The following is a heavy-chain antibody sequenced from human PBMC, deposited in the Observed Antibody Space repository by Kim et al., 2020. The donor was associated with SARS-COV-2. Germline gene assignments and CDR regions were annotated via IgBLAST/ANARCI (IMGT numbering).Heavy chain of an antibody. V-gene: IGHV3-21*01. J-gene: IGHJ4*02. Sequence: GGSLRLSCAASGFTFSSYSMNWVRQAPGKGLEWVSSISSSSSYIDYADSVKGRFTISRDNAKNSLYLQMNSLRAEDTAVYYCARGNGGSADYWGQGTLVT. CDR1: GFTFSSYS. D-gene: IGHD1-26*01. CDR2: ISSSSSYI. CDR3: ARGNGGSADY.